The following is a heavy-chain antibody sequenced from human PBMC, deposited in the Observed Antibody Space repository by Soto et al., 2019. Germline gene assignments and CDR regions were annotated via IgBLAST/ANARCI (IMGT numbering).Heavy chain of an antibody. V-gene: IGHV3-21*01. J-gene: IGHJ5*02. Sequence: EAQLVESGGGLVKPGGSLRLSCAASGFTLSGSSMSWVRQAPGKGLEWVSSISSSSDSIYYADSVKGRFTISRDNAENSLYLQMKSLRAEDTALYYCGACAGVICWHNRFDAWGQGTLVTVSS. CDR1: GFTLSGSS. CDR3: GACAGVICWHNRFDA. CDR2: ISSSSDSI. D-gene: IGHD2-15*01.